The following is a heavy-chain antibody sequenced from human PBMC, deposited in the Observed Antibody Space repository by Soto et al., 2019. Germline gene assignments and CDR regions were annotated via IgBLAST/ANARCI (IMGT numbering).Heavy chain of an antibody. V-gene: IGHV3-23*01. J-gene: IGHJ5*02. CDR3: AKARCSDADCYFPDT. CDR1: GFTFSSYA. CDR2: LSGSGATT. Sequence: QSGGSLRLSCGASGFTFSSYAMSWVRQAPGKGLEWVSRLSGSGATTKYADSVEGRFTISRDNSKNTLYLQMDSLSAEDTAIYYCAKARCSDADCYFPDTWGQGTLVTVSS. D-gene: IGHD2-15*01.